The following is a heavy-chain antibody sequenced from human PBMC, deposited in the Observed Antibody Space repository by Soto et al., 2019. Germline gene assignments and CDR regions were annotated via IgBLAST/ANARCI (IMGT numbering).Heavy chain of an antibody. CDR2: ITAGGGRL. CDR3: AKDRGDAFEEGYDFDY. V-gene: IGHV3-23*01. J-gene: IGHJ4*02. Sequence: PGGSLRLSWAASGFSINNYAVSWVRQAPGKGLEWVSGITAGGGRLYFADSVNGRLTISRDSSKNTLHLQMNSLRVEDTAVYYCAKDRGDAFEEGYDFDYWGQGIVVTVSS. CDR1: GFSINNYA. D-gene: IGHD3-16*01.